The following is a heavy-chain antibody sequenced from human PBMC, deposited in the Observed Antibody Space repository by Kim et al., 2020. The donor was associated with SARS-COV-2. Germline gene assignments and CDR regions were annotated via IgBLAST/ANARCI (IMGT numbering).Heavy chain of an antibody. CDR3: AKDHPSSGWPTFDS. CDR2: VNNNNNP. J-gene: IGHJ4*02. Sequence: GGSLRLSCAASGFTFSRRAMSWVRQVPGKGLEWIASVNNNNNPYYADSVKGRFTVSRDITKDTLYLQMNGLRADDTALYYCAKDHPSSGWPTFDSWGQGTLVAVSS. V-gene: IGHV3-23*05. D-gene: IGHD6-19*01. CDR1: GFTFSRRA.